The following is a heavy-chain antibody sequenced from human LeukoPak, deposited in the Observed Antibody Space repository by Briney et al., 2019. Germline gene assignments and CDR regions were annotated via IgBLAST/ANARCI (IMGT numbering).Heavy chain of an antibody. CDR1: GFSVINHF. J-gene: IGHJ6*03. V-gene: IGHV3-23*01. CDR2: VNGAGVA. D-gene: IGHD1-26*01. Sequence: PGGSLRLSCAASGFSVINHFMHWVRQAPGEGLRCVSAVNGAGVASYAGCVKSRFTISRDTVKNTFTLQMNNLTADDTAVYFCARRGVQGYVDGWGKGTTVTVAS. CDR3: ARRGVQGYVDG.